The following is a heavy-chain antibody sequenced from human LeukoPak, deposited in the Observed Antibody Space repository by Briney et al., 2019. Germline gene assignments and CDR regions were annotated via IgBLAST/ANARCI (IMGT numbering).Heavy chain of an antibody. V-gene: IGHV4-39*01. D-gene: IGHD5-12*01. Sequence: SETLSLTCSVSGDSIAATSYYWAWIRQPPGKGLEWFGSIYYSGNTNYDPSLQSRVTISVDTSKNQFSLSLSSVTAADTAVYYCARQIRYTYDPNWFHPWGQGTLVTVSS. J-gene: IGHJ5*02. CDR1: GDSIAATSYY. CDR2: IYYSGNT. CDR3: ARQIRYTYDPNWFHP.